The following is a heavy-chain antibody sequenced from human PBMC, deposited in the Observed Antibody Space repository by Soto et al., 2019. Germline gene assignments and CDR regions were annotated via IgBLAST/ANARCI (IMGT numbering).Heavy chain of an antibody. V-gene: IGHV3-23*01. CDR1: GFPFSTYA. CDR3: AKGSASGSPYYFDY. Sequence: GGSLRLSCVASGFPFSTYAMSWVRQAPEKGLEWVSAITGSGGSTYHADSVKGRFTISRDNSKNTLYLQMNSLRVEDTAVYYCAKGSASGSPYYFDYWGQGSLVTVSS. J-gene: IGHJ4*02. CDR2: ITGSGGST. D-gene: IGHD6-25*01.